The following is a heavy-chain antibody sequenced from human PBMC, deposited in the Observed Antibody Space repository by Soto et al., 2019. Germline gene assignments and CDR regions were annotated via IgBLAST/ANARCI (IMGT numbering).Heavy chain of an antibody. J-gene: IGHJ4*02. Sequence: ASVKVSCKASGYTFTSYVINWVRQAPGQGLEWMGWINPDNGNTKYSQKFQGRVTITRDTSASTAYMELSSLRSEDTAAYYCAREWSIAAAGTLYFDYWGQGTLVTVSS. CDR3: AREWSIAAAGTLYFDY. V-gene: IGHV1-3*01. D-gene: IGHD6-13*01. CDR2: INPDNGNT. CDR1: GYTFTSYV.